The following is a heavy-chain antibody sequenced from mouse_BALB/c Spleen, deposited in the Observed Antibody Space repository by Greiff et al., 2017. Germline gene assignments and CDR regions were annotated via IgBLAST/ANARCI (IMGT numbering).Heavy chain of an antibody. CDR2: ISSGSSTI. J-gene: IGHJ4*01. Sequence: EVKLMESGGGLVQPGGSRKLSCAASGFTFSSFGMHWVRQAPEKGLEWVAYISSGSSTIYYADTVKGRFTISRDNPKNTLFLQMTSLRSEDTAMYYCARGYGYDDYAMDYWGQGTSVTVSS. CDR1: GFTFSSFG. D-gene: IGHD2-2*01. V-gene: IGHV5-17*02. CDR3: ARGYGYDDYAMDY.